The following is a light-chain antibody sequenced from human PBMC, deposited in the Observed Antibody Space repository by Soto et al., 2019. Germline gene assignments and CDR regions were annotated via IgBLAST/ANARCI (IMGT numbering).Light chain of an antibody. J-gene: IGKJ1*01. CDR2: PSS. CDR3: QHLSGYPQT. Sequence: DIQLTQSPSFLSASVGDRVTITCRASQGISTYLAWYQQKPGKAPKLLIFPSSTLHSGVPSRFSGSGSGTEFTLSISSLQPEDFATYYCQHLSGYPQTFGQGTKVEIK. V-gene: IGKV1-9*01. CDR1: QGISTY.